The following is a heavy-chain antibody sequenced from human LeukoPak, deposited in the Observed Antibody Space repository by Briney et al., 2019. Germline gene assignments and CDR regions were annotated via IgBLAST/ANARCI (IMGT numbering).Heavy chain of an antibody. CDR3: TTGLRAADTN. V-gene: IGHV3-15*01. CDR1: GFTFSNAW. J-gene: IGHJ4*02. Sequence: GGSLRLSCAASGFTFSNAWMSWVRQAPGKGLEWVGRIKRKTDGGTTDYAAPVKGRFTISRDDSKNTLYLQMNSLKTEDTAVYYCTTGLRAADTNWGRGTLVTVSS. D-gene: IGHD6-13*01. CDR2: IKRKTDGGTT.